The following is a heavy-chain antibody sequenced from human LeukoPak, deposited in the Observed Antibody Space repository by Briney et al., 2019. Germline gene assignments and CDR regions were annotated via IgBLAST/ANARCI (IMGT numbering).Heavy chain of an antibody. V-gene: IGHV1-69*06. CDR2: IIPIFGTA. CDR3: ARDLYYYDSSGYWDYYYMDV. Sequence: RASVKVSCKASGYTFTSYDINWVRQAPGQGLEWMGGIIPIFGTANYAQKFQGRVTITADKSTSTAYMELSSLRSEDTAVYCCARDLYYYDSSGYWDYYYMDVWGKGTTVTVSS. D-gene: IGHD3-22*01. J-gene: IGHJ6*03. CDR1: GYTFTSYD.